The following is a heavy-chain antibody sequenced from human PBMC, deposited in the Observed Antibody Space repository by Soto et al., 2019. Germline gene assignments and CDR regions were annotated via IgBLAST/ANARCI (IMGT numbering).Heavy chain of an antibody. Sequence: SQTLSLTCAISGDSVSSNSAAWNWIRQSPSRGLEWLGGTYYRSKWYNDYAVSVKSRITINPDTSKNQFSLQLNSVTPEDTAVYYCARDSYSEQWLVLENWFDPWGQGTLVTVSS. J-gene: IGHJ5*02. CDR1: GDSVSSNSAA. V-gene: IGHV6-1*01. CDR3: ARDSYSEQWLVLENWFDP. D-gene: IGHD6-19*01. CDR2: TYYRSKWYN.